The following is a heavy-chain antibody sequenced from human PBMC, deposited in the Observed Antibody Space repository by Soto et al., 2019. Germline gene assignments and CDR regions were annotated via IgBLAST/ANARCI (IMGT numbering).Heavy chain of an antibody. CDR3: ASSPRGYCSSTSCRELGNYYGMDV. D-gene: IGHD2-2*01. J-gene: IGHJ6*02. Sequence: ASVKVSCKASGYSFTDYYMHWVRQAPGQGLEWVGWINPNSGDTNYAQKFQGWVTMTRDTSISTAYMELKRLRSDDTAMYYCASSPRGYCSSTSCRELGNYYGMDVWGQGTPVTVSS. V-gene: IGHV1-2*04. CDR2: INPNSGDT. CDR1: GYSFTDYY.